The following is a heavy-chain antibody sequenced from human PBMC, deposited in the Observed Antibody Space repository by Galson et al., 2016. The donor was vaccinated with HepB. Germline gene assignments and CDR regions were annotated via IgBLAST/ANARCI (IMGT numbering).Heavy chain of an antibody. D-gene: IGHD5-24*01. Sequence: SLRLSCAASGFTFSSYAMSWVRQAPGKGLECVSGISGSGGYTNYADSVKGRFTISRDNSKNTLYLQMNSLTGEDTAVYYCARDGYNDYYQSGMDVWGQGTTVSVSS. J-gene: IGHJ6*02. CDR3: ARDGYNDYYQSGMDV. CDR2: ISGSGGYT. V-gene: IGHV3-23*01. CDR1: GFTFSSYA.